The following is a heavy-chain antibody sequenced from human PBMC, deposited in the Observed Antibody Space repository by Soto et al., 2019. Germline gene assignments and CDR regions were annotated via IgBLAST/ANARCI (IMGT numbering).Heavy chain of an antibody. CDR3: ARHVYYYDSSGYYLAYYYYGMDV. CDR1: GYSFTSYW. J-gene: IGHJ6*02. CDR2: IYPGDSDT. Sequence: GESLKISCKGSGYSFTSYWIGWGRQMPGKGLEWMGIIYPGDSDTRYSPSFQGQVTISADKSISTAYLQWSSLKASDTAMYYCARHVYYYDSSGYYLAYYYYGMDVWGQGTTVTVSS. V-gene: IGHV5-51*01. D-gene: IGHD3-22*01.